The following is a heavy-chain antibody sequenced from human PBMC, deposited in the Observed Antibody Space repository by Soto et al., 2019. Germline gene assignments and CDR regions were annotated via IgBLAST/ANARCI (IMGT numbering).Heavy chain of an antibody. Sequence: QVQLVEPGGGGVQPGRSLRLSCAASGFTFSSYAMHWIRQAPGKGLEWVAVISYDGSNKYYADSVKGRFTIARDNSKNTLYLQMNSLRAEDTAVYYCATLTIFGVVINLSYYFDYWGQGTLVTVSS. D-gene: IGHD3-3*01. J-gene: IGHJ4*02. CDR3: ATLTIFGVVINLSYYFDY. V-gene: IGHV3-30-3*01. CDR1: GFTFSSYA. CDR2: ISYDGSNK.